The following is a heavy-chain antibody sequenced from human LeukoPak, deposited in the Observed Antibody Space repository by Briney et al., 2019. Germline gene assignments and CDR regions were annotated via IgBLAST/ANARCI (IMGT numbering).Heavy chain of an antibody. Sequence: GGSLRLSCAASGFTFSSYSMNWVRQAPGKGLEWVSSISSSSSHIYYADSVLGRFTISRDNARNSLSLQMNSLRAEDTAVYYCARVVRSSWYGGIDYWGQGTLVTVSS. CDR3: ARVVRSSWYGGIDY. CDR1: GFTFSSYS. V-gene: IGHV3-21*01. D-gene: IGHD6-13*01. J-gene: IGHJ4*02. CDR2: ISSSSSHI.